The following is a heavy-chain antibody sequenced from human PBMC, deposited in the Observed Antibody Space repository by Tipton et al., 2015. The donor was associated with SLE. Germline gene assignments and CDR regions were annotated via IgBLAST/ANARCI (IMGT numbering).Heavy chain of an antibody. CDR3: ARDFRGRIIANRETMGDYLHYYMDV. D-gene: IGHD3-10*01. CDR1: GASIRSDGYY. V-gene: IGHV4-31*03. J-gene: IGHJ6*03. Sequence: LRLSCTVSGASIRSDGYYWSWIRQHPGKGLEWIGYIYYSGSTNYNPSLKSRVTMSVDRSKNQFSLKLSSVTAADTAVYYCARDFRGRIIANRETMGDYLHYYMDVWGKGTPVTV. CDR2: IYYSGST.